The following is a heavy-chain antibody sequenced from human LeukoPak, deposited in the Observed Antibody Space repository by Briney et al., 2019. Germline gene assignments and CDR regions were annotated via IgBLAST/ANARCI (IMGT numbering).Heavy chain of an antibody. D-gene: IGHD2-15*01. CDR2: TFYRSKWYY. J-gene: IGHJ4*02. CDR1: GDSDSNNNAA. V-gene: IGHV6-1*01. Sequence: SQTLSLTCAISGDSDSNNNAAWNWIRQSPSRGLEWLGRTFYRSKWYYDYAVSVKSRITINSDTSKNQFSLQLTYVNPEDTAVYYCAREGRRISGGTLSLDYWGQGTLVTVSS. CDR3: AREGRRISGGTLSLDY.